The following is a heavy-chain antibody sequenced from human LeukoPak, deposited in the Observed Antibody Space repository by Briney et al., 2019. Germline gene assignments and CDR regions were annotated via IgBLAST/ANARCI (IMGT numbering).Heavy chain of an antibody. V-gene: IGHV3-74*01. CDR3: ARDLGWSYDY. J-gene: IGHJ4*02. CDR1: GFTFSTYW. D-gene: IGHD2-15*01. CDR2: INPDGSST. Sequence: PGGSLRLSCAASGFTFSTYWMHWVRQAPGKGLVWVSRINPDGSSTSYADSVRGRFTISRDNAKNTLYLQMNSLSAEDTAVYYCARDLGWSYDYWGQGTLVTVSS.